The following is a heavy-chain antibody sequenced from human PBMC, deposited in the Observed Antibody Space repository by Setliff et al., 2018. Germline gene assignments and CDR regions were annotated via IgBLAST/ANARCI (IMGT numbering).Heavy chain of an antibody. Sequence: SETLSLTCTVSGGSVSSDSHYWGWIRQPAVKGLEWIGHMYASGAAKYNPSLKTRVTISLDTSKNQFSLKLNSVTAADTAVYYCATFGPCKGVSGTCPPRDSWGQGTLVTVSS. CDR2: MYASGAA. CDR3: ATFGPCKGVSGTCPPRDS. J-gene: IGHJ4*02. V-gene: IGHV4-61*09. D-gene: IGHD6-19*01. CDR1: GGSVSSDSHY.